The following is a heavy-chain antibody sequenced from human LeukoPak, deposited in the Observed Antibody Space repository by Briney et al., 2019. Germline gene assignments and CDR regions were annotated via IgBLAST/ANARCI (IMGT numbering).Heavy chain of an antibody. J-gene: IGHJ4*02. CDR3: AKIATVTRNFDY. CDR1: GFTLSAYW. D-gene: IGHD4-17*01. CDR2: IEGDGNRI. Sequence: PGGSLRLSCAASGFTLSAYWMHWVRQAPGKGLMWVSRIEGDGNRITYADSVKGRFTISRDNAKNTLYLQMNSLRAEDTAVYYCAKIATVTRNFDYWGQGTLVTVSS. V-gene: IGHV3-74*01.